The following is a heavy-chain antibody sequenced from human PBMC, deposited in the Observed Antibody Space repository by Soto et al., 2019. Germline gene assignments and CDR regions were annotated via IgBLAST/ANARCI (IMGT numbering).Heavy chain of an antibody. Sequence: ASVKVSCKASGYTFTSYYMHWVRQAPGQGLEWMGIINPSGGSTSYAQKFQGRVTMTRDTSTSTVYMELSSLRSEDTAVYYCARGEFSSSAREGPAPYYYYGMDVRGQGTTVTVSS. CDR3: ARGEFSSSAREGPAPYYYYGMDV. D-gene: IGHD6-6*01. V-gene: IGHV1-46*01. J-gene: IGHJ6*02. CDR1: GYTFTSYY. CDR2: INPSGGST.